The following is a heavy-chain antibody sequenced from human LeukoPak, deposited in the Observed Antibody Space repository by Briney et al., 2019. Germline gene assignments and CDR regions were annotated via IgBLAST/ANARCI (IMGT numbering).Heavy chain of an antibody. Sequence: GGSLRLSCAASGLTFSSYSMNWVRQAPGKGLEWVSSISSSSSYIYYADSVKGRFAISRDNAKNSLYLQMNSLRAEDTAVYYCARDLRRADCWGQGTLVTVSS. CDR1: GLTFSSYS. V-gene: IGHV3-21*01. D-gene: IGHD2-21*01. CDR2: ISSSSSYI. J-gene: IGHJ4*02. CDR3: ARDLRRADC.